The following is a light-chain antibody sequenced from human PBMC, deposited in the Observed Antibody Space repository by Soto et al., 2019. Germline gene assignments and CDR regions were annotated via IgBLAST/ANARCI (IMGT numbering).Light chain of an antibody. CDR1: SSDVGGYNY. Sequence: QSVLTQPASVSGAPGQSSTISCTGTSSDVGGYNYVSWYQQHPGKAPKLMIYEVSNRPSGVSNRFSGSKSGNTASLTISGLQAEDEADYYCSSYRSSSTYVFGTGTKVTV. CDR3: SSYRSSSTYV. V-gene: IGLV2-14*01. J-gene: IGLJ1*01. CDR2: EVS.